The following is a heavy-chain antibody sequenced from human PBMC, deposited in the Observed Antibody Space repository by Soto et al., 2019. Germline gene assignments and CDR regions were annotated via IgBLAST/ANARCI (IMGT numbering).Heavy chain of an antibody. CDR2: IYYSGST. V-gene: IGHV4-59*01. CDR3: ARVAHYDFWSGYYRTPYGMDV. D-gene: IGHD3-3*01. Sequence: SETLSLTCTVSDGSTSSYYWSWIRQPPGKGLEWIGYIYYSGSTNYNPSLKSRVTISVDTSKNQFSLKLSSVTAADTAVYYCARVAHYDFWSGYYRTPYGMDVWGQGTTVTVSS. J-gene: IGHJ6*02. CDR1: DGSTSSYY.